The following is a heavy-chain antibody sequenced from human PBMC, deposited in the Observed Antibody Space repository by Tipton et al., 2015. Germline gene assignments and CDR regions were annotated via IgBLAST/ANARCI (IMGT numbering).Heavy chain of an antibody. CDR2: ISYSGST. J-gene: IGHJ4*02. CDR1: GGSISSGGYY. V-gene: IGHV4-61*08. CDR3: ARGADYCDSSDYYYVVPFDY. Sequence: TLSLTCTVSGGSISSGGYYWSWIRQSPGKGLEWIGYISYSGSTNYSPSLKSRVIMSIDTSKDQFSLKLSSVTAADTAVYYCARGADYCDSSDYYYVVPFDYWGQGTLVTVSS. D-gene: IGHD3-22*01.